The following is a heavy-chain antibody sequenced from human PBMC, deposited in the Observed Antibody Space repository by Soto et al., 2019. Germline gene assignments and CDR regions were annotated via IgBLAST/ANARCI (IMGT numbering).Heavy chain of an antibody. J-gene: IGHJ6*02. CDR3: ARGDIVVVPAPAGGYYYYYGMDV. CDR2: ISAYNGNT. D-gene: IGHD2-2*01. Sequence: ASVKVSCKASGYTFTSYGISWVRQAPGQGLEWMGWISAYNGNTNYAQKLQGRVTMTTDTSTSTAFMELRSLRSDDTAVYYCARGDIVVVPAPAGGYYYYYGMDVWGQGTTVTAP. CDR1: GYTFTSYG. V-gene: IGHV1-18*04.